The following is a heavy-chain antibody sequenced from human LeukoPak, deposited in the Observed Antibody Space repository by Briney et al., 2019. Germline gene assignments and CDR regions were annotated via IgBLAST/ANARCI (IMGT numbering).Heavy chain of an antibody. Sequence: GGSLRLSCAASGFALSSHWMTWVRQVPGRGPEWVANVNRDGSETYYLDSVKGRFTISKDNAKNSLYLQMNSLRAEDTALFHCARNNGMDVWGQGTTVIVSS. J-gene: IGHJ6*02. V-gene: IGHV3-7*03. CDR2: VNRDGSET. CDR1: GFALSSHW. CDR3: ARNNGMDV.